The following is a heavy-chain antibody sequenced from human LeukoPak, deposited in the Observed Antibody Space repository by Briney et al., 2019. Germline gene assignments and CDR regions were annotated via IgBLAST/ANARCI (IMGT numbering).Heavy chain of an antibody. V-gene: IGHV4-61*05. D-gene: IGHD6-19*01. CDR2: IYYSGKT. J-gene: IGHJ6*02. CDR3: ARLDSSGWSFGFGMDV. Sequence: SETLSLTCIVSGGSISSTSYYWGWIRQPPGKGLEWIGYIYYSGKTNYNPSLKSRVTISVDTSKNQFSLKLSSVTAADTAVYYCARLDSSGWSFGFGMDVWGQGTTVTVSS. CDR1: GGSISSTSYY.